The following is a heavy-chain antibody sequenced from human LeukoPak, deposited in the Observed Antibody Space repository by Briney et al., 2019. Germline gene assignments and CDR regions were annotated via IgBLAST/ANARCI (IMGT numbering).Heavy chain of an antibody. CDR3: ARQPYYYYMDV. CDR2: IYHSGST. CDR1: VYSISSGYY. J-gene: IGHJ6*03. Sequence: SETLSLTCAVSVYSISSGYYWGWIRQPPGKGLEWIGSIYHSGSTYYNPSLKSRVTISVDTSKNQFSLKLSSVTAADTAVYYCARQPYYYYMDVWGKGTTVTVSS. V-gene: IGHV4-38-2*01.